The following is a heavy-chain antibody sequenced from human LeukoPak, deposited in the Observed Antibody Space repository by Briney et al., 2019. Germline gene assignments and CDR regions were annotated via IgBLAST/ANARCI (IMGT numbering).Heavy chain of an antibody. Sequence: GGSLRLSCAASGFTFNNYWMNWVRQAPGKGREWVANIKPDGSEKYYVDSVNGRFTISRDNAKNSLYLQMNSLRAEDTAVYYCARDPHRGGDYDYWGQGTLVTVSS. CDR3: ARDPHRGGDYDY. V-gene: IGHV3-7*03. CDR2: IKPDGSEK. J-gene: IGHJ4*02. D-gene: IGHD4-17*01. CDR1: GFTFNNYW.